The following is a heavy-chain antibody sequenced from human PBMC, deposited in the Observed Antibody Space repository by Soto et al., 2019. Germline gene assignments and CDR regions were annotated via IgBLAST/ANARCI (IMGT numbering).Heavy chain of an antibody. J-gene: IGHJ6*02. CDR2: VRSKANSYAT. V-gene: IGHV3-73*01. Sequence: EVQLVESGGGLVKPGGSLKLSCAASGFTFSGSAIHWVRQASGKGLEWVGRVRSKANSYATAFAASVKGRFTISRDDSKNTAFMQMNSLQTEDTDVYYCTRLHIVTFYYYGMDVWGQGTQVTVSS. D-gene: IGHD2-21*01. CDR1: GFTFSGSA. CDR3: TRLHIVTFYYYGMDV.